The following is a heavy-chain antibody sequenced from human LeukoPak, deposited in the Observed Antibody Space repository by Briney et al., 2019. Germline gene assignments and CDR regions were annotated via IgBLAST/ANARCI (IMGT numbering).Heavy chain of an antibody. Sequence: QSGGSLRLSCAASGFTFDDYAMHWVRRAPGKGLEWVSGISWNSGSIGYADSVKGRFTISRDNAKNSLYLQMDSLRAEDMALYYCAKGNSPAVAGTNWFDPWGQGTLVTVSS. CDR2: ISWNSGSI. CDR3: AKGNSPAVAGTNWFDP. V-gene: IGHV3-9*03. CDR1: GFTFDDYA. D-gene: IGHD6-19*01. J-gene: IGHJ5*02.